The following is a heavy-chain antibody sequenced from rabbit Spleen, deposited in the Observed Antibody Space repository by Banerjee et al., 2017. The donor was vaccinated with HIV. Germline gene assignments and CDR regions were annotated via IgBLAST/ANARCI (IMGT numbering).Heavy chain of an antibody. CDR1: GFSLSNKYW. J-gene: IGHJ4*01. D-gene: IGHD1-1*01. CDR3: ARDLVGVIGWNFIL. V-gene: IGHV1S40*01. Sequence: QSLEESGGGLFQPGGSLTLTCTASGFSLSNKYWICWVRQAPGKGLEWIACINTATAKGVYASWAKGRFAISKTSSTTVTLQMTSLTAADTATYFCARDLVGVIGWNFILWGPGTLVTVS. CDR2: INTATAKG.